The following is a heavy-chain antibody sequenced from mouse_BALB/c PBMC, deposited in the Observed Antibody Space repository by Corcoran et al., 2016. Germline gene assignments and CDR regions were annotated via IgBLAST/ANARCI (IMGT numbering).Heavy chain of an antibody. CDR1: GYTFTDYY. J-gene: IGHJ4*01. CDR2: IYPGSGNT. Sequence: QIQLQQSGPERVKPGASVKISCKASGYTFTDYYINWVKQKPGPGVEWIGWIYPGSGNTKYNEKFKGKATLTVDTSSSTAYMQLSSLTSEDTALYFCARYYAMDYWGQGTSVTVSS. CDR3: ARYYAMDY. V-gene: IGHV1-84*02.